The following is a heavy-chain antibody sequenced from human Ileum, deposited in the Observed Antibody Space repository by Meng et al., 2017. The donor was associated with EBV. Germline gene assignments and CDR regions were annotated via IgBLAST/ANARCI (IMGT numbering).Heavy chain of an antibody. CDR2: IYHSRST. D-gene: IGHD6-19*01. CDR1: GGSISSSNR. CDR3: ARVGQWLPIDY. J-gene: IGHJ4*02. V-gene: IGHV4-4*02. Sequence: QVQVQSVGPGLRKASWTLFLTYAVAGGSISSSNRWSWHRQPPGKGLEWSGEIYHSRSTNYNPSLKSGVTISVDKSKNQFSLNLSSVTAADTAVYYCARVGQWLPIDYWGQGTLVTVSS.